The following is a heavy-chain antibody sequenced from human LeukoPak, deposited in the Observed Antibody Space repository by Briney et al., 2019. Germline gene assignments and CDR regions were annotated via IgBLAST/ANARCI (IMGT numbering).Heavy chain of an antibody. J-gene: IGHJ4*02. CDR1: GGSISSSY. CDR2: IYTLGST. CDR3: AKLILTVMVHPKKDY. D-gene: IGHD4-17*01. V-gene: IGHV4-4*07. Sequence: KPSETLSLTCTVSGGSISSSYWSWIRQSAGKGLEWIGRIYTLGSTNYNPSLKSRVTMSLDTSKNQFSLKLSSVTAADTAVYYCAKLILTVMVHPKKDYWGQGTLVTVSS.